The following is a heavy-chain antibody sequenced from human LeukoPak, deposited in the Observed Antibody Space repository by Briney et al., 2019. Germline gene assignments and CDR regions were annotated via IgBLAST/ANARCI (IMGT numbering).Heavy chain of an antibody. J-gene: IGHJ4*02. CDR2: TYYRSKWYN. Sequence: SQTLSLTCALAGDSVSSNNAAWNWIRQSPSRGLEWLGRTYYRSKWYNDYAVFVKSRITINPDTSNNQFSLKLSSVTPEDTAVYYCASADCTGGTCHFDFWGQGTLVTVSS. V-gene: IGHV6-1*01. D-gene: IGHD2-15*01. CDR1: GDSVSSNNAA. CDR3: ASADCTGGTCHFDF.